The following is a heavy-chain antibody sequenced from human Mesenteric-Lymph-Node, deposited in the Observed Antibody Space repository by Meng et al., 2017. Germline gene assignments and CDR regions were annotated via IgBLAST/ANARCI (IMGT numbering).Heavy chain of an antibody. CDR1: GFTFSNFA. J-gene: IGHJ5*02. CDR3: ARGVVAATPRVRNWFDP. V-gene: IGHV3-23*01. Sequence: GESLKISCTASGFTFSNFAMGWVRQAPGKGLEWVSAISGTGGDTYYADSVKGRFPISRDNSKSTLFLQMNSLRAEDTAVYFCARGVVAATPRVRNWFDPWGQGTLVTVSS. D-gene: IGHD2-15*01. CDR2: ISGTGGDT.